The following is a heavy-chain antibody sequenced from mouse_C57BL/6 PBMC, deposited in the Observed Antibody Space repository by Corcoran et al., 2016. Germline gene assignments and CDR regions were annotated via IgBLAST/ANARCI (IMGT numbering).Heavy chain of an antibody. D-gene: IGHD2-4*01. CDR2: INPNNGGT. V-gene: IGHV1-26*01. Sequence: EVQLQQSGPELVKPGASVKISCKASGYTFTDYYMNWVKQSHGKSLEWIGDINPNNGGTSYNQKFKGKATLTVDKSSSTAYMELRRLTSEDSAVYYCARDYEYTFAYWGQGTLVTVSA. J-gene: IGHJ3*01. CDR1: GYTFTDYY. CDR3: ARDYEYTFAY.